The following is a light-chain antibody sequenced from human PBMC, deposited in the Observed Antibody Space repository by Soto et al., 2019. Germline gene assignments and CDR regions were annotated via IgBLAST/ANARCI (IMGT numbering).Light chain of an antibody. V-gene: IGKV1-39*01. Sequence: DIQMTQSPSSLSASLGDIVTITCPASQSISSYLNWYQQKPGKAPKLLIYAASSLQSGVPSRFSGSGSGTDFTLTISSLQPEDFATYYCQHSYSTPWSFGQGTKVDIK. CDR3: QHSYSTPWS. CDR1: QSISSY. CDR2: AAS. J-gene: IGKJ1*01.